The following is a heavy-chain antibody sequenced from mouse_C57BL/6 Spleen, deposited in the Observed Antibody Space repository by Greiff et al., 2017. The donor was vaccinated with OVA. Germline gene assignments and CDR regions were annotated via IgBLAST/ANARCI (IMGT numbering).Heavy chain of an antibody. J-gene: IGHJ1*03. CDR3: ARQGDSNYEGYFDV. Sequence: EVHLVESGGGLVKPGGSLKLSCAASGFTFSSYTMSWVRQTPEKRLEWVATISGGGGNTYYPDSVKGRFTISRDNAKNTLYLQMSSLRSEDTALYYCARQGDSNYEGYFDVCGTGTTVTVSS. CDR2: ISGGGGNT. D-gene: IGHD2-5*01. V-gene: IGHV5-9*01. CDR1: GFTFSSYT.